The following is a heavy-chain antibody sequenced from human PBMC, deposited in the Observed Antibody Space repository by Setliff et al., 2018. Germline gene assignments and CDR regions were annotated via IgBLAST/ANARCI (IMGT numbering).Heavy chain of an antibody. CDR2: ISNRGST. CDR1: GDYISSQY. D-gene: IGHD6-13*01. CDR3: TTAPLAAASTC. V-gene: IGHV4-59*11. J-gene: IGHJ4*02. Sequence: KPSETLSLTCTVSGDYISSQYWSWIRQPPGKGLEWIGYISNRGSTDYNPSLKSQVTISEDTSRSQFSLKLTSVTTADTAVYYCTTAPLAAASTCWGQGTLVTVSS.